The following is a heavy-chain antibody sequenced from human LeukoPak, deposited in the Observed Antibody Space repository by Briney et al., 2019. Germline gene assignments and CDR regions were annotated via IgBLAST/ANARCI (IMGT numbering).Heavy chain of an antibody. Sequence: RASVKVSCKASGYTFTSYGISWVRQAPGQGLEWMGWISAYNGNTNYAQKLQGRVTMTTDTSTSTAYMELRSLRSDDTAVYYCARSPRKTYYYGSGDFDIWGQGTMVTVSS. CDR1: GYTFTSYG. D-gene: IGHD3-10*01. CDR2: ISAYNGNT. CDR3: ARSPRKTYYYGSGDFDI. V-gene: IGHV1-18*01. J-gene: IGHJ3*02.